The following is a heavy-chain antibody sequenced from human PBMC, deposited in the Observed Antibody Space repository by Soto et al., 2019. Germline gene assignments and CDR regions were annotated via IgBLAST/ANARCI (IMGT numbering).Heavy chain of an antibody. CDR1: GGSISSGDYY. Sequence: PAETLSLTCTVSGGSISSGDYYWSWIRQPPGKGLEWVGYSYDSGSTYYNPSLNSRVTISVDTSKNHFSLKLSFVTAADTAVYYWDRLDYGDYDIDSWGQGTMVNVS. D-gene: IGHD4-17*01. V-gene: IGHV4-30-4*01. CDR3: DRLDYGDYDIDS. CDR2: SYDSGST. J-gene: IGHJ4*02.